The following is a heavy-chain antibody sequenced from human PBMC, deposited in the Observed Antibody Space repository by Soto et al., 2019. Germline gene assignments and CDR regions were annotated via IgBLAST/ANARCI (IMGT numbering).Heavy chain of an antibody. CDR3: ARDPQYCSGGSCYRDYYYYGMDV. D-gene: IGHD2-15*01. Sequence: VQLVQSGAEVKKPGSSVKVSCKASGGTFSSYAISWVRQAPGQGLEWMGGIIPIFGTANYAQKFQGRVTITADESTSTAYMELSSLRSEDTAVYYCARDPQYCSGGSCYRDYYYYGMDVWGQGTTVTVSS. CDR1: GGTFSSYA. J-gene: IGHJ6*02. CDR2: IIPIFGTA. V-gene: IGHV1-69*01.